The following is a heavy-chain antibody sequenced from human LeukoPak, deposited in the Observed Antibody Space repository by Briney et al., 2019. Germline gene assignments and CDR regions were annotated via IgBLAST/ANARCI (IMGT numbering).Heavy chain of an antibody. D-gene: IGHD3-3*01. CDR1: GGSISSGDYY. CDR2: IYYSGST. CDR3: ARDRGYDFWSGYYFDY. Sequence: PSETLSLTCAVSGGSISSGDYYWSWIRQPPGKGLEWIGYIYYSGSTYYNPSLKSRVTISVDTSKNQFSLKLSSVTAADTAVYYCARDRGYDFWSGYYFDYWGQGTLVTVSS. V-gene: IGHV4-30-4*08. J-gene: IGHJ4*02.